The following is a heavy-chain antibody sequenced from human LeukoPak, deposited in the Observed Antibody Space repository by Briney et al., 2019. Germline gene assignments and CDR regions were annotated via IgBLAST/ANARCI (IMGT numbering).Heavy chain of an antibody. CDR2: INYSGST. D-gene: IGHD6-19*01. CDR3: ASGYSSGWYYFDY. J-gene: IGHJ4*02. CDR1: GASINSYY. Sequence: SETLSLTCTVSGASINSYYWSWIRQPPGKGLEWIGYINYSGSTNYNPSLKSRVTISVDTSKSQFSLKLSSVTAADTAVYYCASGYSSGWYYFDYWGQGTLVTVSS. V-gene: IGHV4-59*01.